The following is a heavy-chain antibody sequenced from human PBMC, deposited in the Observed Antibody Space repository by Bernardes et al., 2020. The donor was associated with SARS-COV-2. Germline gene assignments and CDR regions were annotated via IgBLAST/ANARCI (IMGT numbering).Heavy chain of an antibody. CDR2: INPNSGDT. CDR1: GYIFTGYY. D-gene: IGHD1-1*01. Sequence: ASVKVSCKASGYIFTGYYVHWVRQAHGQGLEWMGWINPNSGDTLSAQKFQGRVTMTRDTSISTAYVELNRLRSDDTAMYYCARIPATGALSEYFQHWGQGTLVSVSS. CDR3: ARIPATGALSEYFQH. J-gene: IGHJ1*01. V-gene: IGHV1-2*02.